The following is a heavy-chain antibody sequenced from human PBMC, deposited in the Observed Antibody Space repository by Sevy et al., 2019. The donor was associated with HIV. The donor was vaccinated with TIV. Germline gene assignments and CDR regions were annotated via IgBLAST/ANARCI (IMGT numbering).Heavy chain of an antibody. CDR3: ARDKGGSTWFLLDP. D-gene: IGHD6-13*01. CDR1: GGSIRSYY. V-gene: IGHV4-4*07. J-gene: IGHJ5*02. Sequence: SETLSLTCAVSGGSIRSYYWSWIRQPAGKGLEWIGRIYSGGNTNYNPSLKSRVTMSVDTSKNQFSLELRSVTAADTAVYYCARDKGGSTWFLLDPWDQGRLVTVSS. CDR2: IYSGGNT.